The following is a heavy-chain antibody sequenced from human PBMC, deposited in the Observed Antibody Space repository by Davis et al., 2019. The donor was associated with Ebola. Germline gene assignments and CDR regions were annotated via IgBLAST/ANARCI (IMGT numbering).Heavy chain of an antibody. CDR1: GFTFSSYS. V-gene: IGHV3-48*02. Sequence: GGSLRLSCAVSGFTFSSYSMNWVCQAPGKGLEWVAYITSSQNTIYYADSVKGRFTISRDNAKSSLYLQMNSLRDDDTAVYYCAREFGDYFDYWGQGTLVTVSS. CDR2: ITSSQNTI. J-gene: IGHJ4*02. D-gene: IGHD3-10*01. CDR3: AREFGDYFDY.